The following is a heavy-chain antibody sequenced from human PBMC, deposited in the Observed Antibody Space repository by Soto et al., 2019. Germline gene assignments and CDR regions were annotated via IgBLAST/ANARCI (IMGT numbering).Heavy chain of an antibody. V-gene: IGHV3-33*01. D-gene: IGHD3-10*01. CDR1: GFTFSSYG. CDR2: IWYDGSNK. Sequence: GGSLRLSRAASGFTFSSYGMHWVRQAPGKGLEWVAVIWYDGSNKYYADSVKGRFTISRDNSKNTLYLQMNSLRAEDTAVYYCARVSIYGSGTDYWGQGTLVTVSS. J-gene: IGHJ4*02. CDR3: ARVSIYGSGTDY.